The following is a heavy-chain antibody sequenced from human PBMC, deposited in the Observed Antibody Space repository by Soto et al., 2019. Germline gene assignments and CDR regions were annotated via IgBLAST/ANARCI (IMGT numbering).Heavy chain of an antibody. J-gene: IGHJ4*02. CDR1: GFSLVNYA. V-gene: IGHV3-23*01. D-gene: IGHD6-19*01. CDR3: AKATTNGGWFNPFDS. Sequence: GGSLRLSCAASGFSLVNYAMNWVRQAPGKGLEWVSGLSGSGTSTYYADSVKGRFTIPRDNSRDTLFLQMNSLTADDTAVYYCAKATTNGGWFNPFDSWGQGALVTVSS. CDR2: LSGSGTST.